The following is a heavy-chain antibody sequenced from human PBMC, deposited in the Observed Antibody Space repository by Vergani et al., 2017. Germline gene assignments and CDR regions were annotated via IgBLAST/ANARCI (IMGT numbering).Heavy chain of an antibody. CDR2: ISGSDGST. D-gene: IGHD6-13*01. V-gene: IGHV3-23*01. J-gene: IGHJ4*02. Sequence: EVQLLESGGGLVQPGGSLRLSCAASGFTFSSYAMSWVRQAPGKGLEWVSAISGSDGSTYYADSLKGRFTSSRDKSKNTLYLQMNSLRVTDTAVYYCARDLWYSSSWPFDYWGQGTLVTVSS. CDR1: GFTFSSYA. CDR3: ARDLWYSSSWPFDY.